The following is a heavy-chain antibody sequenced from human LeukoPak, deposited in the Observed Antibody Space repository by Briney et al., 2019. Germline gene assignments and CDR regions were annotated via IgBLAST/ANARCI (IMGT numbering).Heavy chain of an antibody. CDR3: ARAPSEIGGYYPEYFRH. J-gene: IGHJ1*01. Sequence: GGSLRLSCAASGFTFSTYWMHWVRQAPGKGLVWVSRIKSDGGTNYADSVKGRFTISRDNAKKTVSPQMNSLRPEDTGVYYCARAPSEIGGYYPEYFRHWGQGTLVTVSS. CDR1: GFTFSTYW. V-gene: IGHV3-74*01. D-gene: IGHD3-22*01. CDR2: IKSDGGT.